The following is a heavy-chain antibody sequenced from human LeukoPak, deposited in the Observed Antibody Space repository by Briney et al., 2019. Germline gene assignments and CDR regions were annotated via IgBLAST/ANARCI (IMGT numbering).Heavy chain of an antibody. Sequence: PGGSLRLSCAASGLTSNNYAMTWVRQAPGKGLEWVSSITGNGGRAVYTDSVKGRFTISRDNSKNTLFLHMNSLRVEDTASYFCTTDPNGDYIGAFGPWGQGTLVTVSS. V-gene: IGHV3-23*01. J-gene: IGHJ5*02. D-gene: IGHD2-21*02. CDR3: TTDPNGDYIGAFGP. CDR2: ITGNGGRA. CDR1: GLTSNNYA.